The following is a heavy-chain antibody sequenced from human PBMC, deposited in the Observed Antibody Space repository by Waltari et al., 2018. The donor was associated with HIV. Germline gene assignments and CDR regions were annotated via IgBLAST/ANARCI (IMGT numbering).Heavy chain of an antibody. V-gene: IGHV1-3*01. D-gene: IGHD6-13*01. CDR2: INAGNGNT. Sequence: QVQLVQSGAEVKKPGASVTVSCKASGYTFTSSAMHWVRPAPGQRLEWMGWINAGNGNTKYSQKFQGRVTITRDTSASTAYMELSSLRSEDTAVYYCARETLHLEGGIAAAGMRYWGQGTLVTVSS. CDR3: ARETLHLEGGIAAAGMRY. CDR1: GYTFTSSA. J-gene: IGHJ4*02.